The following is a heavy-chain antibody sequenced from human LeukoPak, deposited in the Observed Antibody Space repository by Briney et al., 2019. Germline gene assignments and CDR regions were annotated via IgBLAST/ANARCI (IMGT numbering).Heavy chain of an antibody. D-gene: IGHD3-10*01. CDR1: GFTFSSYW. Sequence: GGSLRLSCAASGFTFSSYWMHWVRQAPGKGLVWVSRISSDGSTTIHSDSVKGRFTISRDNAKNKLYLQMNSLRVEDTAVYYCTRETAVSGGIYFDYWGQGTLVTVSS. CDR2: ISSDGSTT. V-gene: IGHV3-74*01. J-gene: IGHJ4*02. CDR3: TRETAVSGGIYFDY.